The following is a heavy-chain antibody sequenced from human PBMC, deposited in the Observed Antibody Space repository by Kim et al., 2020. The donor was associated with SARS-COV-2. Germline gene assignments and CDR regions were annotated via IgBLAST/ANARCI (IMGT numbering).Heavy chain of an antibody. V-gene: IGHV4-59*13. CDR1: GGSISSCY. J-gene: IGHJ5*02. CDR2: IYYSESG. CDR3: SRAGDGADQAGGVDP. D-gene: IGHD1-26*01. Sequence: SETLSLTCTVSGGSISSCYWSWIRQPPGKGLEWMGYIYYSESGNYNPSLTSRVTISVDTSKNKISLTLNSVTAADAAMADCSRAGDGADQAGGVDPWGQG.